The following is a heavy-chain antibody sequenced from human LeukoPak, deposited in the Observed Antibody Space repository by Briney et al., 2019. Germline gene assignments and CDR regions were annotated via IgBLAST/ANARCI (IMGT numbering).Heavy chain of an antibody. CDR1: GFTFSSYG. D-gene: IGHD6-19*01. Sequence: GGSLRLSCAAPGFTFSSYGMHWVRQAPGKGLEWVAFIRYDGGNKYYADSVKGRFTISRDNSKNTLYLQMNSLRAEDTAVYYCAKDFQAVAIIDYRGQGTLVTVSS. CDR3: AKDFQAVAIIDY. V-gene: IGHV3-30*02. CDR2: IRYDGGNK. J-gene: IGHJ4*02.